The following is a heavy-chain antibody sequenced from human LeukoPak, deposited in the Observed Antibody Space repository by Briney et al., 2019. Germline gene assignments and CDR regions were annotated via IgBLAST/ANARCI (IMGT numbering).Heavy chain of an antibody. J-gene: IGHJ6*03. CDR3: ASGGYCSSTSCYRDYYYYYYMDV. Sequence: ASVKVSCKASGYTFTGYYMHWVRQAPGQGLEWMGWINPNSGGTNYAQKFQGRVTMTGDTSISTAYMELSRPRSDDTAVYYCASGGYCSSTSCYRDYYYYYYMDVWGKGTTVTVSS. D-gene: IGHD2-2*01. V-gene: IGHV1-2*02. CDR1: GYTFTGYY. CDR2: INPNSGGT.